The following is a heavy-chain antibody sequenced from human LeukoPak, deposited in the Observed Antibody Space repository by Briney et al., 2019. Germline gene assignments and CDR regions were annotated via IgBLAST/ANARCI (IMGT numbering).Heavy chain of an antibody. J-gene: IGHJ4*02. CDR3: ARGIGIAAAGEFDY. D-gene: IGHD6-13*01. V-gene: IGHV1-69*05. CDR1: GGTFSSYA. CDR2: IIPIFGTA. Sequence: SVKVSCKASGGTFSSYAISWVRQAPGQGLEWMGRIIPIFGTANYAQKFQGRVTITTDESTSTAYMELSSLRSEDTAVYYCARGIGIAAAGEFDYWGQGTLVTVSS.